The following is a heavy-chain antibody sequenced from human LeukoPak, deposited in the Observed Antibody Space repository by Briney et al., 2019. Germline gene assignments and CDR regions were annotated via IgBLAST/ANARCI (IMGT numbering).Heavy chain of an antibody. CDR2: ISSSGSTI. J-gene: IGHJ6*04. V-gene: IGHV3-48*04. D-gene: IGHD3-10*02. Sequence: GGSLRLSCAASGFTISTYSMNWVRQAPGKGLEWVSYISSSGSTIYYADSVKGRFTISRDNAKNSLYLQMNSLRAEDTAVYYCAELGITMIGGVWGKGTTVTISS. CDR3: AELGITMIGGV. CDR1: GFTISTYS.